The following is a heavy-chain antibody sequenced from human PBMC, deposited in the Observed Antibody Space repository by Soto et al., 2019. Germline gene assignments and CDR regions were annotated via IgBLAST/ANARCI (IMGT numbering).Heavy chain of an antibody. D-gene: IGHD6-13*01. V-gene: IGHV4-39*01. Sequence: KLPETLSLTCTVSGGSISSSSYYWGWIRQPPGQGLEWIGSFFYGGSTYYNPSLKNRVTRSVDTSKNQFSLKLSSVTAADTAVYYCATLAAAGSMFDYWGQGTLVTVSS. CDR2: FFYGGST. CDR1: GGSISSSSYY. CDR3: ATLAAAGSMFDY. J-gene: IGHJ4*02.